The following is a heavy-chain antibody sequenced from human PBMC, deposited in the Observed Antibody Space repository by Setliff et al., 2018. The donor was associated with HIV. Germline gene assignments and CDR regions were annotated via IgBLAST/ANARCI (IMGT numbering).Heavy chain of an antibody. V-gene: IGHV4-59*01. Sequence: SETLSLTCTVSGGSISSYYWNWIRQPPGKGLEWIGYIYYSGVTNYNPSLKSRVTISLDTSKNQFSLKLTSVTVADTAVYYCARDTSGGYWGQGTLVTAPQ. D-gene: IGHD3-10*01. CDR2: IYYSGVT. CDR3: ARDTSGGY. CDR1: GGSISSYY. J-gene: IGHJ4*02.